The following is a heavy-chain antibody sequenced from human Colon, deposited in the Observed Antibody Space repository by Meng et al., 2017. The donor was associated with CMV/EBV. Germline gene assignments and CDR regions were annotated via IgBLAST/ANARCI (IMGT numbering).Heavy chain of an antibody. V-gene: IGHV1-2*02. CDR1: GYTFTANH. Sequence: QGQLVQAGTDGKQPGASVKASCKTSGYTFTANHLHWVRQAPGQGLEWMGWIYPQDGGTYFAQKFQDRVTLTRDTSITTAYMELSGLTSDDTAIYYCVRESWYFDFWGEGTLVTVSS. D-gene: IGHD6-13*01. CDR3: VRESWYFDF. J-gene: IGHJ4*02. CDR2: IYPQDGGT.